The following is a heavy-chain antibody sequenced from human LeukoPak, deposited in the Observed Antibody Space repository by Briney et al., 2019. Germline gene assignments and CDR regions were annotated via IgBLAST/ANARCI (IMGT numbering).Heavy chain of an antibody. Sequence: GGSLRLSCAASGFTFSSYAMSWVRQAPGKGLEWVSAISGSGGSTYYADSVKGRFTISRDNSKNTLYLQMNSLRAEDTAVYYCAKVPPVFGVVISYFDYWGQGTLVTVSS. CDR1: GFTFSSYA. CDR3: AKVPPVFGVVISYFDY. D-gene: IGHD3-3*01. J-gene: IGHJ4*02. CDR2: ISGSGGST. V-gene: IGHV3-23*01.